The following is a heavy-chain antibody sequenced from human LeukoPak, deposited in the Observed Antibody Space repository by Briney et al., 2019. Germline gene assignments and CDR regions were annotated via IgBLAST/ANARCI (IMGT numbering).Heavy chain of an antibody. D-gene: IGHD3-10*01. J-gene: IGHJ4*02. CDR1: GYSISSGYY. Sequence: SETLSLTCTVSGYSISSGYYWGWIRQPPGKGLEWIGSIYYSGSTYYNPSLKSRVTISVDTSKNQFSLKLSSVTAADTAVYYCARVGGTMVRGVIITVPRIFDYWGQGTLVTVSS. V-gene: IGHV4-38-2*02. CDR3: ARVGGTMVRGVIITVPRIFDY. CDR2: IYYSGST.